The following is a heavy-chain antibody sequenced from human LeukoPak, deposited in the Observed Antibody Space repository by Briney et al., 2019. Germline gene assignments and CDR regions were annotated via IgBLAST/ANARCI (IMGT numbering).Heavy chain of an antibody. CDR2: ISAYNGNP. D-gene: IGHD6-13*01. J-gene: IGHJ4*02. CDR1: GYTFTSYG. CDR3: AITTQGSIAAAATGY. V-gene: IGHV1-18*01. Sequence: GASVKVSCKASGYTFTSYGISWVRQAPGQGLEGMGWISAYNGNPNYAQKLQGRVTMTTDTSTSTAYMALRSLRSDDTAVYYCAITTQGSIAAAATGYWGQGTLVTVSS.